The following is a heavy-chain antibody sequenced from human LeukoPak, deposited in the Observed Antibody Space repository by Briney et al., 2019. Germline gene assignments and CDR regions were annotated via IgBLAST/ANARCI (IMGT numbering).Heavy chain of an antibody. D-gene: IGHD5-24*01. CDR3: ARETDGEGWLPYDS. V-gene: IGHV3-23*01. J-gene: IGHJ4*02. Sequence: GGSLRLSCAASGFTFSSYAMSWVRQAPGKGLEWVSAISGSGGSTYYADSVKGRFTISRDNAKSSVYLQMTSLRAGDTALYFCARETDGEGWLPYDSWGQGTLVTVSS. CDR2: ISGSGGST. CDR1: GFTFSSYA.